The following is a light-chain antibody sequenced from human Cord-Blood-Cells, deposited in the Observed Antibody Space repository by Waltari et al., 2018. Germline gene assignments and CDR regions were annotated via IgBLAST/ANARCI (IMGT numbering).Light chain of an antibody. CDR3: QQYGSSPPIT. J-gene: IGKJ5*01. Sequence: ESVLTQSPGTLSLYPGERPTLSCRASQSDSSSNLAWYQQKPGQAPRLLIYGASNRANGIPERFSGSGSGTDFTLTISRLEPEDFAAYYCQQYGSSPPITFGQGTRLEIK. CDR2: GAS. CDR1: QSDSSSN. V-gene: IGKV3-20*01.